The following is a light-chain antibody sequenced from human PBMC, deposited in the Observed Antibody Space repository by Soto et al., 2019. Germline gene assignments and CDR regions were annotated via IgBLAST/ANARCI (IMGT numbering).Light chain of an antibody. Sequence: DIQMTQSPSSLPASVGDRISITCRASQSISSYLSWYQQKPGKAPKLLIYGASNLQSGVPSRFSGSGSETGFTLTISSLQPEDVAVYFCHQYFSTPPIFGGGTKVEIK. J-gene: IGKJ4*01. CDR2: GAS. CDR1: QSISSY. CDR3: HQYFSTPPI. V-gene: IGKV1-39*01.